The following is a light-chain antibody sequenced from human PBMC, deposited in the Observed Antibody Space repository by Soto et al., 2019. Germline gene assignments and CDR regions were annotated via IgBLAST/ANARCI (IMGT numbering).Light chain of an antibody. CDR2: EDH. J-gene: IGLJ2*01. CDR1: SGSIDSNF. V-gene: IGLV6-57*03. CDR3: QSYDSSIVV. Sequence: NFMLTQPHSVSESPGKTVTISCTRSSGSIDSNFVQWYQQRPGSAPTTVIYEDHQRPSGVPDRFSGSIDSSSNSASLTISGLKTEDEADYYCQSYDSSIVVFGGGTKVTVL.